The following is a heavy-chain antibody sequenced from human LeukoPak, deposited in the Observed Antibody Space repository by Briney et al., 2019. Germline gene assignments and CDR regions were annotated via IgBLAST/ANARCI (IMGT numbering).Heavy chain of an antibody. J-gene: IGHJ5*02. CDR3: ARGIDYYDSSGYYH. CDR2: ISSSGSTI. CDR1: GFTPREYY. V-gene: IGHV3-11*01. D-gene: IGHD3-22*01. Sequence: GGSLRLSCAASGFTPREYYMSWIRHAPGKGLEWVSYISSSGSTIYSTDSLTGRFTISRDNAKNSLYLQMNSRRAEDTAVYYCARGIDYYDSSGYYHWGQGTLVTVSS.